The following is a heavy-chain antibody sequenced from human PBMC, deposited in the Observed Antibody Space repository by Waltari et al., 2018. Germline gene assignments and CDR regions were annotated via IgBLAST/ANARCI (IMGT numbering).Heavy chain of an antibody. CDR1: GYTFTGYY. V-gene: IGHV1-2*02. J-gene: IGHJ5*02. CDR2: NKPNSGGT. Sequence: QVQLVQSGAEVKKPGASVKVSCKASGYTFTGYYMHWVRQAPGEGLEGVGWNKPNSGGTNKAERVQGRGTGTGETTISTGEMELRRRRPDATAVYYWASPGPGWGWFDPWGQGTLVTVSA. CDR3: ASPGPGWGWFDP. D-gene: IGHD1-26*01.